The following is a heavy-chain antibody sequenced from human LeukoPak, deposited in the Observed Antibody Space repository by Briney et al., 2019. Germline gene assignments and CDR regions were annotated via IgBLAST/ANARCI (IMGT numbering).Heavy chain of an antibody. CDR3: ARHVAVLPAPRNYYFDY. V-gene: IGHV3-23*01. CDR1: GFTVSSNY. Sequence: PGGSLRLSCAASGFTVSSNYMSWVRQAPGKGLEWVSSISGSGSSTYYADSVKGRFTISRDNSKNTLYLQMNSLRAEDTAVYYCARHVAVLPAPRNYYFDYWGQGILVTVSS. J-gene: IGHJ4*02. D-gene: IGHD2-2*01. CDR2: ISGSGSST.